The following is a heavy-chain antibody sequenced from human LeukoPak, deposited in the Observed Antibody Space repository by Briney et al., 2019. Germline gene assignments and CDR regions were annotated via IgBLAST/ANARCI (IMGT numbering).Heavy chain of an antibody. CDR3: ATLARRSGWYDGVY. Sequence: GASVKVSCKVSGYTLTELSMHWVRQAPGKGLEWMGGFDPEDGETIYAQKFQGRVTMTEDTSTDTAYMELSSLRSEDTAVYYCATLARRSGWYDGVYWGQGTLVTVSS. CDR2: FDPEDGET. V-gene: IGHV1-24*01. D-gene: IGHD6-19*01. CDR1: GYTLTELS. J-gene: IGHJ4*02.